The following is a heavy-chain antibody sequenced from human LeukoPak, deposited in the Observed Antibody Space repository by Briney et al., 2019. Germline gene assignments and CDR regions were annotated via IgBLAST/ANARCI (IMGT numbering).Heavy chain of an antibody. V-gene: IGHV1-2*02. CDR2: INPNSGGT. D-gene: IGHD3-3*01. CDR1: GYTFTGYY. CDR3: ARSTICGVAPFDY. J-gene: IGHJ4*02. Sequence: GASVKVSCKASGYTFTGYYMHWVRQAPGQGLEWMGWINPNSGGTNYAQKFQGRVTMTRDTSISTAYMELSRLRSDDTAVYYCARSTICGVAPFDYWGQGTLVTVSS.